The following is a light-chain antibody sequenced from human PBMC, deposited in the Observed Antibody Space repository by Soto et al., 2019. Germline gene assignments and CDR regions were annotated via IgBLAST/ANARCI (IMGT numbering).Light chain of an antibody. CDR1: SFDIGADSD. CDR3: QSFDSNLGGCV. Sequence: QSVLTQPPSVSGAPGQTVTISCTGSSFDIGADSDINWYQQLPGRAPKLLIYGNFNRPSGVPDRFSGSKSGTSASLAIIGLQAEDEAEYYCQSFDSNLGGCVFGGGTKLTVL. CDR2: GNF. V-gene: IGLV1-40*01. J-gene: IGLJ3*02.